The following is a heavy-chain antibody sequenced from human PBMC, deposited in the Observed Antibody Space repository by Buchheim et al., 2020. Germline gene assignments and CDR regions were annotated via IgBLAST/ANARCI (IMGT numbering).Heavy chain of an antibody. D-gene: IGHD6-13*01. CDR2: IYYSGST. CDR3: ARGAAADYYYYYGMDV. Sequence: QVQLQESGPGLVKPSETLSLTCTVSGGSISSYYWSWIRQPPGKGLEWIGYIYYSGSTNYNPSLKSRVTISVDTSKNQFSLKLSSVTAADTAVYYCARGAAADYYYYYGMDVWGQGTT. CDR1: GGSISSYY. J-gene: IGHJ6*02. V-gene: IGHV4-59*01.